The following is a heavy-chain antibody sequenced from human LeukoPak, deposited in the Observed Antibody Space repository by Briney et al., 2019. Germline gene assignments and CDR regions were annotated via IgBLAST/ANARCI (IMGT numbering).Heavy chain of an antibody. V-gene: IGHV4-39*01. CDR2: IYYSGST. J-gene: IGHJ4*02. Sequence: SETLSLTCTVSGGSISSSSYYWGWIRQPPGKGLEWIGSIYYSGSTYYNPSLKSRVTISVDTSKNQFSLELSSVTAADTAVYYCARWVGSGSYADYWGQGTLVTVSS. CDR3: ARWVGSGSYADY. D-gene: IGHD3-10*01. CDR1: GGSISSSSYY.